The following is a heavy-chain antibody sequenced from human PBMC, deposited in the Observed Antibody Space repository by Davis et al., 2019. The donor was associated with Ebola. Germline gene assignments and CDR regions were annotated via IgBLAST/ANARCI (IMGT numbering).Heavy chain of an antibody. Sequence: GESLKISCAASGFTFSSYAMHWVRQAPGKGLEWVAVISYDESNKYYADSVKGRFTISRDNSKNTLYLQMNSLRAEDTAVYYCARASLVVTAIQPSNYWGQGTLVTVSS. D-gene: IGHD2-21*02. CDR3: ARASLVVTAIQPSNY. J-gene: IGHJ4*02. CDR2: ISYDESNK. V-gene: IGHV3-30-3*01. CDR1: GFTFSSYA.